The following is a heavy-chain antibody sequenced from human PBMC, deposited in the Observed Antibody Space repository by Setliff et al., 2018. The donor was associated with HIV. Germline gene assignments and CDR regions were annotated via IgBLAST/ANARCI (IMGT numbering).Heavy chain of an antibody. Sequence: LSLSCAASGFTFSSYAMSWVRQAPGKGLEWVSAISGSGGSTYYADSVQGRFTISRDNSKNSLYLQMNSLRTEDTALYYCVKNIGGHSSSSVFDYWGQGTLVTVSS. V-gene: IGHV3-23*01. J-gene: IGHJ4*02. D-gene: IGHD6-6*01. CDR1: GFTFSSYA. CDR2: ISGSGGST. CDR3: VKNIGGHSSSSVFDY.